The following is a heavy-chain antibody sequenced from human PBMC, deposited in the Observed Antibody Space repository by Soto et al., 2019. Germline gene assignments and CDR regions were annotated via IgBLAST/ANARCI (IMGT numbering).Heavy chain of an antibody. CDR2: IKQDGSEK. Sequence: GVSLRLSCVDSTFTLSNYWMSWVRQAPGKGLEWVASIKQDGSEKYFGDSVKGRFSISGDNAKNTLYLHMNSLRVDDTAVYYCARSPDLRWLEPSGQGSLVTVSS. J-gene: IGHJ5*02. V-gene: IGHV3-7*03. CDR1: TFTLSNYW. CDR3: ARSPDLRWLEP.